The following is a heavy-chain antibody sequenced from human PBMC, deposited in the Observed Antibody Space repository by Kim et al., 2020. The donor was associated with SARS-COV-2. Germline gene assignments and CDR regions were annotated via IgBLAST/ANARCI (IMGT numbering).Heavy chain of an antibody. CDR1: GYSFTSYW. D-gene: IGHD3-22*01. J-gene: IGHJ4*02. V-gene: IGHV5-51*01. CDR2: IYPGDSDT. CDR3: ARRYYYDNSGYSSYFDY. Sequence: GESLKISCKGSGYSFTSYWIGWVRQMPGKGLEWMGIIYPGDSDTRYSPSFQGQVTISADKSISTAYLQWSSLKASDTAMYYCARRYYYDNSGYSSYFDYWGQGTLVTVSS.